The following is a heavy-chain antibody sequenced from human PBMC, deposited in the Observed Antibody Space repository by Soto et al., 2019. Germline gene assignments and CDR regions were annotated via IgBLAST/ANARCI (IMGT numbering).Heavy chain of an antibody. CDR2: IIPIFGIG. D-gene: IGHD3-3*01. V-gene: IGHV1-69*17. CDR1: GGTFNRYA. Sequence: QVQLVQSGAEVKKPGSSVKVSCKASGGTFNRYAISWVRQAPGQGLEWMGGIIPIFGIGNDAQRFQGRVTITSDKSTGTAYMELSSLRSEDTGVYYCARSAITLFGVVSIPPHYYSEMDVWGEGTTVTVSS. CDR3: ARSAITLFGVVSIPPHYYSEMDV. J-gene: IGHJ6*04.